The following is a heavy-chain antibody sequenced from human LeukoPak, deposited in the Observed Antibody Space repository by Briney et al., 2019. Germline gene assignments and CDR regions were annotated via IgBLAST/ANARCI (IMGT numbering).Heavy chain of an antibody. CDR3: AKLWFGEFPANFDY. CDR1: GLTFSSSV. Sequence: GGSLRLSCAASGLTFSSSVMSWVRQAPGRGLEWVSTITSGDSTYYADSVKGRFTISRDNSENTLYLQMNSLRDADTAVYFCAKLWFGEFPANFDYWGQGTLVTVSS. V-gene: IGHV3-23*01. J-gene: IGHJ4*02. CDR2: ITSGDST. D-gene: IGHD3-10*01.